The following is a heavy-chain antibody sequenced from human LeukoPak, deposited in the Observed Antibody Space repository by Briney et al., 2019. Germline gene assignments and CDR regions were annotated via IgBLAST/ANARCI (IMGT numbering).Heavy chain of an antibody. D-gene: IGHD5-18*01. CDR2: IYYSGNT. V-gene: IGHV4-59*01. Sequence: PSETLSLTCTVSGGSISSYYWSWIRQPPGKGLEWIGYIYYSGNTNYNPSLKSRVTISVDTSKNQFSLKLSSVTAADTAVYYCARETDTAMVLDAFDIWGQGTMVTVSS. J-gene: IGHJ3*02. CDR1: GGSISSYY. CDR3: ARETDTAMVLDAFDI.